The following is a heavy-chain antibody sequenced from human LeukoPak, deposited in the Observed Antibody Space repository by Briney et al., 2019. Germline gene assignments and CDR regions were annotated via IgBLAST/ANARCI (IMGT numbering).Heavy chain of an antibody. J-gene: IGHJ4*02. CDR2: IYYSGST. Sequence: KTSETLSLTCTVSGGSISSYYWSWIRQPPGKGLEWIGYIYYSGSTNYNPSLKSRVTISVDTSKNQFSLKLSSVTAADTAVYYCGGLWFGELSAWQWGQGTLVTVSS. CDR1: GGSISSYY. CDR3: GGLWFGELSAWQ. D-gene: IGHD3-10*01. V-gene: IGHV4-59*08.